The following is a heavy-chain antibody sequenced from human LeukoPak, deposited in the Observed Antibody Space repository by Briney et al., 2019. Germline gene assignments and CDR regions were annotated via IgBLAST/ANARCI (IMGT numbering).Heavy chain of an antibody. CDR2: INPNTGGT. CDR1: GYTFTGYY. CDR3: ARGITMVRGAIY. V-gene: IGHV1-2*02. Sequence: ASVKVSCKASGYTFTGYYMHWVRQAPGQGLEWMGWINPNTGGTNYAQKFQGRVTMTRDTSISTAHMELSRLRSDDTAVYYCARGITMVRGAIYWGQGTLVTVSS. D-gene: IGHD3-10*01. J-gene: IGHJ4*02.